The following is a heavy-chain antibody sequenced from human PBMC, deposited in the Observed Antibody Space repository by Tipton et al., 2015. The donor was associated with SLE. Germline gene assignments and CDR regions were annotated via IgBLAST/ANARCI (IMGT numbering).Heavy chain of an antibody. CDR1: GFTFSSYA. CDR2: IYSGGRST. Sequence: SLRLSCAASGFTFSSYAMTWVRRAPGKGLECVSVIYSGGRSTYYTDSVKGRFTISRDNSKNTLYLQRNSLRAEDTAVYYCAKAHITLRPYYFDHWGQGTLVTVSS. CDR3: AKAHITLRPYYFDH. J-gene: IGHJ4*02. V-gene: IGHV3-23*03. D-gene: IGHD4-17*01.